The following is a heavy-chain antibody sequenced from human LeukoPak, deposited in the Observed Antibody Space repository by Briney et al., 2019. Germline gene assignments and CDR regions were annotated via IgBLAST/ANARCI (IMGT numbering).Heavy chain of an antibody. Sequence: GGSLRLSCAASGFTFSSYWVGWVRQAPGKGLEWVANIKQDGSEKYYVDSVKGRFTISRDNAKNSLYLQMNSLRAEDTAVYYCARDAYYYGSGSYPRYYGMDVWAKGTTVTVSS. J-gene: IGHJ6*04. V-gene: IGHV3-7*03. D-gene: IGHD3-10*01. CDR2: IKQDGSEK. CDR3: ARDAYYYGSGSYPRYYGMDV. CDR1: GFTFSSYW.